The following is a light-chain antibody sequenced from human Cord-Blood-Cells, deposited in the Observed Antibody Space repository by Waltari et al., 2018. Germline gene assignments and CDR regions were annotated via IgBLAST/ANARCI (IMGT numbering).Light chain of an antibody. CDR1: QGIINS. V-gene: IGKV1-NL1*01. Sequence: DIQMTQSPSSLSASVGDRVTITCRPSQGIINSLAWYQQKPGKATKLLLYAASRLESGVPSRFSGSGSGTDYTLTISSLQPEDFATYYCQQYYSTPPWTFGQGTKVEIK. CDR3: QQYYSTPPWT. CDR2: AAS. J-gene: IGKJ1*01.